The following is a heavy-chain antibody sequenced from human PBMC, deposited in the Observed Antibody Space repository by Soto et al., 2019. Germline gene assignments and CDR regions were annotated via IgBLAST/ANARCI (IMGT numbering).Heavy chain of an antibody. Sequence: GGSLRLSCAASGFTFSSYSMNWVRQAPGKGLEWVSYISSSSSTIYYADSVKGRFTISRDNAKNSLYMQMNSLRDEDTAVYYCAREAGTWHLPLNWFDPWGQGTLVTVSS. V-gene: IGHV3-48*02. J-gene: IGHJ5*02. CDR3: AREAGTWHLPLNWFDP. CDR1: GFTFSSYS. CDR2: ISSSSSTI. D-gene: IGHD6-19*01.